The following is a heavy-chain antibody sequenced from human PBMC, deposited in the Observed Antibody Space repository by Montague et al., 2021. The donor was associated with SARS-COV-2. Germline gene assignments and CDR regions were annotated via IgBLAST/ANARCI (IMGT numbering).Heavy chain of an antibody. J-gene: IGHJ4*02. CDR3: ARGERGAWYNHYFDY. D-gene: IGHD6-19*01. CDR2: DYYSGST. CDR1: GDSISIYY. Sequence: SETLSLTCTVSGDSISIYYWSWIRQPPGKGLEWIGYDYYSGSTNYNPSLKSRVTISVDTPKNQFSLKLMSVTAADTAVYYCARGERGAWYNHYFDYWGQGALVTVSS. V-gene: IGHV4-59*13.